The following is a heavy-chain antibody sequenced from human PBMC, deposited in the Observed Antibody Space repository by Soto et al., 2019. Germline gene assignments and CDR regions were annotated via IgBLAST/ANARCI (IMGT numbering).Heavy chain of an antibody. CDR2: INHSGST. V-gene: IGHV4-34*01. CDR3: ATSRVRYPYYCFGMDV. D-gene: IGHD3-10*01. J-gene: IGHJ6*02. Sequence: SETLSLTCAVYGGSFSGYYWSWIRQPPGKGLEWIGEINHSGSTTYNPSVTSRVTISVATSKNQFSLKLSSVTAADTAVYYCATSRVRYPYYCFGMDVWGQGTTVTVSS. CDR1: GGSFSGYY.